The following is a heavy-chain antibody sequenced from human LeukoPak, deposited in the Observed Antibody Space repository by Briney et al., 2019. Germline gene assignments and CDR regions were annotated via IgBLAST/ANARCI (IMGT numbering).Heavy chain of an antibody. D-gene: IGHD3-22*01. CDR3: VKSYYYDSSGYYGGFDY. V-gene: IGHV3-23*01. Sequence: GGSLRLSCAASGFSFRDHAMNWVRQAPGQGLEWVSSLSETGETTDYADSVKGRFTISRDDSNNILYLQMNSLRAEDTAVYYCVKSYYYDSSGYYGGFDYWGQGTLVTVSS. CDR2: LSETGETT. J-gene: IGHJ4*02. CDR1: GFSFRDHA.